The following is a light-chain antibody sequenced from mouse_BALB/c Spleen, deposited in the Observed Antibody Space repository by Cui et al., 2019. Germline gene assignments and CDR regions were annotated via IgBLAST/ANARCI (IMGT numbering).Light chain of an antibody. CDR3: LQYDNLLT. J-gene: IGKJ1*01. V-gene: IGKV19-93*01. CDR1: QEINKY. Sequence: DILMTPSPSSLSASLVGKVTITCKASQEINKYIAWYQHQPGKGTRLLIHYTSRLQPGIPSRFSGSGSERDYSFSVSNLETEDIATYYSLQYDNLLTFGGGTKLEIK. CDR2: YTS.